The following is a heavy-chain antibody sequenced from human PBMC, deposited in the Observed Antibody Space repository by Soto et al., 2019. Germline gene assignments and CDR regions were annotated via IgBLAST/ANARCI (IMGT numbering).Heavy chain of an antibody. CDR1: GFTFSSYG. V-gene: IGHV3-30*18. CDR3: AKGAVPATRGNWFDP. Sequence: GSLRLSCAASGFTFSSYGMHWVRQAPGKGLEWVAVISYDGSNKYYADSVKGRFTIPRDNSKNTLYLQMNSLRAEDTAVYYCAKGAVPATRGNWFDPWGQGTLVTVSS. J-gene: IGHJ5*02. CDR2: ISYDGSNK. D-gene: IGHD2-2*01.